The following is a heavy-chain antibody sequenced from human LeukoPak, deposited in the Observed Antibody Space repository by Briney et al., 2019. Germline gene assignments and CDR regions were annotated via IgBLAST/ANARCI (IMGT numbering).Heavy chain of an antibody. CDR1: GFTFSSYE. CDR3: AKDDAYLQYDD. CDR2: ISSSGSII. J-gene: IGHJ4*02. V-gene: IGHV3-48*03. D-gene: IGHD5-24*01. Sequence: PGGSLRLSCAASGFTFSSYEMNWVRQAPGKGLEWVSYISSSGSIIYYADSVKGRFTISRDNAKNSLYLQMNSLRAEDTAIYYCAKDDAYLQYDDWGQGTLVTVSS.